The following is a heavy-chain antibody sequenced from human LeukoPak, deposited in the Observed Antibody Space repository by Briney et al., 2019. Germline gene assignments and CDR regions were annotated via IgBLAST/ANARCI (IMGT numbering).Heavy chain of an antibody. CDR1: GFTFDDYA. CDR3: AKDTLVWHENPYYHYMDV. D-gene: IGHD3-16*01. J-gene: IGHJ6*03. CDR2: ISWDGGSN. Sequence: HPGGSLRLSCAASGFTFDDYAMHCVRQAPGKGLKLAYPISWDGGSNYYADSVQGRFTISRDNSKNSLYLQMDALRGEDTALYYCAKDTLVWHENPYYHYMDVWGKGTTVTVSS. V-gene: IGHV3-43D*03.